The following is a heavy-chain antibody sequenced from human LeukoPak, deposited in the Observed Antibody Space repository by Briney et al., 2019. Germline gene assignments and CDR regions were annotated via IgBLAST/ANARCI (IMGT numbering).Heavy chain of an antibody. J-gene: IGHJ5*02. CDR2: ISSNGGST. D-gene: IGHD4-17*01. Sequence: GGSLRLSCAASGLTFSSYAMNWVRQAPGKGLEWVSAISSNGGSTYYANSVKGRFTISRDNSKNTLYLQMGSLRAEDMAVYYCARGAVTTDEGKWTYNWFDPWGQGTLVTVSS. CDR1: GLTFSSYA. CDR3: ARGAVTTDEGKWTYNWFDP. V-gene: IGHV3-64*01.